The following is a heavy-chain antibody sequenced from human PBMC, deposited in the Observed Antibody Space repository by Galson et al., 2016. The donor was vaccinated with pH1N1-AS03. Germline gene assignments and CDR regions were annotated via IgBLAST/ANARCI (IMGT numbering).Heavy chain of an antibody. CDR1: DDTFNSHG. CDR3: ARMEKRWGDAYDI. CDR2: ISANNGDT. D-gene: IGHD1-1*01. V-gene: IGHV1-18*01. Sequence: KASDDTFNSHGISWVRQAPGQGLEWMGWISANNGDTNYAQKFQGRVTMTTDTSTSTTYMELRSLRSDDTAVYYCARMEKRWGDAYDIWGQGTMVTVSS. J-gene: IGHJ3*02.